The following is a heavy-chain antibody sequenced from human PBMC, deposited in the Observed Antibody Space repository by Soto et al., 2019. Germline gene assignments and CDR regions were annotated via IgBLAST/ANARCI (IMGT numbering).Heavy chain of an antibody. D-gene: IGHD4-4*01. CDR1: EFTFSSYA. CDR3: ARVKTDYSNPRGPFFFYGMDV. J-gene: IGHJ6*02. V-gene: IGHV3-30-3*01. CDR2: ISYDGGHK. Sequence: QVQLVESGGGVVHPERSLRLSCSASEFTFSSYAMHCVRQAPGKGLEWVAGISYDGGHKFYGDSVRGRFTISRDSSKTTVFLQMNSLRPEDTAAYYCARVKTDYSNPRGPFFFYGMDVWGQGTTVTVSS.